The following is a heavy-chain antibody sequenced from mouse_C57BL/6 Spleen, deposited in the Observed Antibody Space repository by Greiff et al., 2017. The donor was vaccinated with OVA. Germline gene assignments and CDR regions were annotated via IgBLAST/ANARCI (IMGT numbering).Heavy chain of an antibody. CDR2: IWSGGST. D-gene: IGHD2-2*01. V-gene: IGHV2-2*01. J-gene: IGHJ4*01. Sequence: QVQLQQSGPGLVQPSQSLSITCTVSGFSLTSYGVHWVRQSPGKGLEWLGVIWSGGSTDYNAAFISRLSISKDNSKSKVFFKMNSLQAADTAIYYCASNWVVTTDYAMANGGKGTSVTVSS. CDR1: GFSLTSYG. CDR3: ASNWVVTTDYAMAN.